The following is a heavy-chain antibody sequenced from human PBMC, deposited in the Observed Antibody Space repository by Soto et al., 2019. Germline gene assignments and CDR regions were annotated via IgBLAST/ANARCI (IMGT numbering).Heavy chain of an antibody. Sequence: QVQLQESGPGLVKPSQTLSLTCTVSGGSISSGGYYWSWIRQHPGKGLEWIGYIYYSGSTYYNPSLKSRVTISVDTSKNQFTLKLSSVTAADTAVYYCARRSIAAAGWWFDPWGQGTLVTVSS. D-gene: IGHD6-13*01. CDR1: GGSISSGGYY. V-gene: IGHV4-31*03. J-gene: IGHJ5*02. CDR3: ARRSIAAAGWWFDP. CDR2: IYYSGST.